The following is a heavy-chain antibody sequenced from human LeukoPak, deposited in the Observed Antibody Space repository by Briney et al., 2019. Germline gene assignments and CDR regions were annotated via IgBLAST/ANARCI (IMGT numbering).Heavy chain of an antibody. V-gene: IGHV3-23*01. D-gene: IGHD2-2*01. CDR2: ISTDGTT. Sequence: GGSLRLSCAVSGFTFANYAMTWVRQAPGKGLESVSSISTDGTTYYAHSVKGRFTLSRDNSKNTLYLQMSSLRAEDTAVYYCAKSVMGYCSSTSCYFDYWGQGTLVTVSS. CDR1: GFTFANYA. J-gene: IGHJ4*02. CDR3: AKSVMGYCSSTSCYFDY.